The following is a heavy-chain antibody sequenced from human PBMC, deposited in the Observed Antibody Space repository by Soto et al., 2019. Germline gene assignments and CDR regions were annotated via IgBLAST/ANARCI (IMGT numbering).Heavy chain of an antibody. CDR3: AREPPDGYRFDY. CDR1: GFTFTSYN. J-gene: IGHJ4*02. D-gene: IGHD5-18*01. CDR2: IRPTYGNT. Sequence: ASVQVSCKASGFTFTSYNIHWMRQAPGQGLEWIGIIRPTYGNTEYAQAFQGRVSINRDTATSTVYMELSSLKSEDTAVFYCAREPPDGYRFDYWGQGAQVTVSS. V-gene: IGHV1-46*03.